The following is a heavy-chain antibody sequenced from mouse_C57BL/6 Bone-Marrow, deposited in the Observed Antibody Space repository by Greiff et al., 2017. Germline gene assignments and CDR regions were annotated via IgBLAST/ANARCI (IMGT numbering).Heavy chain of an antibody. CDR2: IWWDDDK. Sequence: QVTLKVSGPGILQPSQTLSLTCSFSGFSLSTFGMGVGWIRQPSGKGLEWLAHIWWDDDKYYNPALKSRLTISKDTSKHQVFLKIANVDTADTATYYCARKVYYYGSSTSLFDYWGQGTTLTVSS. D-gene: IGHD1-1*01. CDR3: ARKVYYYGSSTSLFDY. V-gene: IGHV8-8*01. CDR1: GFSLSTFGMG. J-gene: IGHJ2*01.